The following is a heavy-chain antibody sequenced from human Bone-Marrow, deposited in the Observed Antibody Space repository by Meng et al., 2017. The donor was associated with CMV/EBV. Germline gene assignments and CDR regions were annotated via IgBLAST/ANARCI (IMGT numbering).Heavy chain of an antibody. D-gene: IGHD1-26*01. CDR1: GFTFRSYW. V-gene: IGHV3-21*01. Sequence: ETLSLTCAVSGFTFRSYWMSWVRQAPGKGLEWVSSISSSSSYIYYADSVKGRFTISRDNAKNSLYLQMNSLRAEDTAVYYCARDVPLSGSYLVDWFDPWGQGTLVTVSS. CDR2: ISSSSSYI. CDR3: ARDVPLSGSYLVDWFDP. J-gene: IGHJ5*02.